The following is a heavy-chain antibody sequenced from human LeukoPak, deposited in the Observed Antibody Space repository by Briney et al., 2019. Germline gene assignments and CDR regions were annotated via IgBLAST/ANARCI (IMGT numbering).Heavy chain of an antibody. V-gene: IGHV1-69*13. CDR1: GYTFTRYY. CDR2: IIPIFGTA. CDR3: ARDPTPGRYSGYVPYFDY. D-gene: IGHD5-12*01. Sequence: ASVKVSCKASGYTFTRYYIHWVRQAPGQGLEWMGGIIPIFGTANYAQKFQGRVTITADESTSTAYMELSSLRSEDTAVYYCARDPTPGRYSGYVPYFDYWGQGTLVTVSS. J-gene: IGHJ4*02.